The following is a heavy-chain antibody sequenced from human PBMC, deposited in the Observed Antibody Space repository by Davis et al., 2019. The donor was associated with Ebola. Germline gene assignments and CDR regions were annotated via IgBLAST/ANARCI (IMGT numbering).Heavy chain of an antibody. J-gene: IGHJ6*02. CDR2: ITGSGDST. D-gene: IGHD3-3*01. Sequence: GESLKISCAASGFTVSSNYMSWVRQAPGKGLEWVSTITGSGDSTHYADSVKGRFTISRDNSKNTLYLQMNSLRAEDTAVYYCARNYDFWSGLVSYGMDVWGQGTTVTVSS. CDR3: ARNYDFWSGLVSYGMDV. V-gene: IGHV3-66*03. CDR1: GFTVSSNY.